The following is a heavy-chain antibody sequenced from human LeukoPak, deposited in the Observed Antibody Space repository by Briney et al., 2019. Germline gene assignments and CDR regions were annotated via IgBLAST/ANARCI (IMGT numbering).Heavy chain of an antibody. CDR2: ISTSGDSL. D-gene: IGHD3-16*01. CDR1: GLTLSGYE. J-gene: IGHJ4*02. CDR3: AKVYDYVWGSYGDRYYFDY. Sequence: GGSLRLSCVASGLTLSGYEMNWIRQAPGKGPEWVSSISTSGDSLHYADSVKGRFTISRDNSKNTLYLQMNSLRAEDTAVYYCAKVYDYVWGSYGDRYYFDYWGQGTLVTVSS. V-gene: IGHV3-48*03.